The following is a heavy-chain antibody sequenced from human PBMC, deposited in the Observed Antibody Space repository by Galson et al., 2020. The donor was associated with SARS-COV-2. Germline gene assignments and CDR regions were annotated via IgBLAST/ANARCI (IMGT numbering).Heavy chain of an antibody. Sequence: SGPTLVKPTQTLTLTCPFSGFSLSTSGMCVSWIRQPPGKALEWLARIDWDDDKYYSTSLKTRLTISKDTSKNQVVLTMTNMDPVDTATYYCAREYYDILTGYQNAFDIWGQGTMVTVSS. D-gene: IGHD3-9*01. V-gene: IGHV2-70*11. CDR1: GFSLSTSGMC. CDR3: AREYYDILTGYQNAFDI. J-gene: IGHJ3*02. CDR2: IDWDDDK.